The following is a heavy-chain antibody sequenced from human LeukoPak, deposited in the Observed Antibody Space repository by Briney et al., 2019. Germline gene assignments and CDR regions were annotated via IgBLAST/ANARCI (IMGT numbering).Heavy chain of an antibody. CDR2: ISYDGSNK. CDR3: ARDPIAVRGGYFDY. D-gene: IGHD6-19*01. J-gene: IGHJ4*02. V-gene: IGHV3-30*03. CDR1: GFTFSSYG. Sequence: GGSLRLSCAASGFTFSSYGMHWVRQAPGKGLEWVAVISYDGSNKYYADSVKGRFTISRDNSKNTLYLQMNSLRAEDTAVYYCARDPIAVRGGYFDYWGQGTLVTVSS.